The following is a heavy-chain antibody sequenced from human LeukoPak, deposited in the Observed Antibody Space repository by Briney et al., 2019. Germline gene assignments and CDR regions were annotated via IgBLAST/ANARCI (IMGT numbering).Heavy chain of an antibody. D-gene: IGHD3-3*01. V-gene: IGHV1-69*05. CDR3: ATGAHPDKRDPEWSRYYYYYMDV. CDR2: IIPIFGTA. J-gene: IGHJ6*03. Sequence: GASVKVSCKASGGTFSSYAISWVRQAPGQGLEWMGGIIPIFGTANYAQKFQGRVTITTDESTSTAYMELSSLRSEDTAVYYCATGAHPDKRDPEWSRYYYYYMDVWGKGTTVTVSS. CDR1: GGTFSSYA.